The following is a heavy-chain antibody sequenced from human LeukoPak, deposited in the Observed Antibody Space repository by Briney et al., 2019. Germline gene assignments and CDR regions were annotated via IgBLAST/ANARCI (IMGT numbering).Heavy chain of an antibody. CDR1: GYTLTELS. CDR2: FDPEDGET. J-gene: IGHJ4*02. V-gene: IGHV1-24*01. CDR3: ATQVVYGDYVWYYFDY. Sequence: GASVKVSCKVSGYTLTELSMHWVRQAPGKGLEWMGGFDPEDGETIYAQKFQGRATMTEDTSTDIAYMELSSLRSEDTAVYYCATQVVYGDYVWYYFDYWGQGTLVTVSS. D-gene: IGHD4-17*01.